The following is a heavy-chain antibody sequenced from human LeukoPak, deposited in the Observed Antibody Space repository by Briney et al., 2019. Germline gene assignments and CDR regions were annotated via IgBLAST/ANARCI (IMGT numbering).Heavy chain of an antibody. CDR2: IIPMLDTT. CDR3: ASTPGYCSDGFCYKGRYLDC. Sequence: ASVKVSCKASGGTFSSYAISWVRQAPGQGLEWMGRIIPMLDTTDYAQKFQGRVTITADESTTTAYMELGSLRSEDTAVYYCASTPGYCSDGFCYKGRYLDCWGQGTLVTVSS. V-gene: IGHV1-69*11. D-gene: IGHD2-15*01. CDR1: GGTFSSYA. J-gene: IGHJ4*02.